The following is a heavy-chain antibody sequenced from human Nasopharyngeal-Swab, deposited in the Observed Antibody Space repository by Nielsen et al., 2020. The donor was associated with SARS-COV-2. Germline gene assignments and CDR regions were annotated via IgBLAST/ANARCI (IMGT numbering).Heavy chain of an antibody. D-gene: IGHD3-3*01. J-gene: IGHJ6*02. CDR2: IRSKANSYAT. V-gene: IGHV3-73*01. CDR3: TRHPYDFWSGYLSEGYYYYGMDV. Sequence: GESLKISCAASGFTFSGSAMHWVRQASGKGLEWVGRIRSKANSYATAYAASVKGRFTISRDDSKNTAYLQMNSLKTEDTAVYYCTRHPYDFWSGYLSEGYYYYGMDVWGQGTTVTVSS. CDR1: GFTFSGSA.